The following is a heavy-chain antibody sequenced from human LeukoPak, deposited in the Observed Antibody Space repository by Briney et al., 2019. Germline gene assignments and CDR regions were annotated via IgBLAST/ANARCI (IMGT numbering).Heavy chain of an antibody. J-gene: IGHJ4*02. CDR3: ASYPRSGTTSLRFDY. D-gene: IGHD1-7*01. CDR2: INPSGGST. Sequence: ASVKVSCKASGYTFTSYYMHWVRQAPGQGLEWMGIINPSGGSTSYAQKFQGRVTMTRDMSTSTVYMELSSLRSEDTAVYYCASYPRSGTTSLRFDYWGQGTLVTVSS. CDR1: GYTFTSYY. V-gene: IGHV1-46*01.